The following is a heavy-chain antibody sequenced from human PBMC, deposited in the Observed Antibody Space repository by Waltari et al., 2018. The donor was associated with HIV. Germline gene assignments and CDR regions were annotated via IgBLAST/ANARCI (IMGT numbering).Heavy chain of an antibody. J-gene: IGHJ2*01. CDR1: GGSVSSYY. CDR3: ARGRHSSGYSLWYFDL. D-gene: IGHD3-22*01. Sequence: QVQLQESGPGLVKPSETLSLTCTVSGGSVSSYYWNWFRQPPGKGLAWIAYIYNSGRTNCNASLKGQVTISVDTSKNQFSLELSSVTAADTAVYYCARGRHSSGYSLWYFDLWGRGTLVTVSS. CDR2: IYNSGRT. V-gene: IGHV4-59*02.